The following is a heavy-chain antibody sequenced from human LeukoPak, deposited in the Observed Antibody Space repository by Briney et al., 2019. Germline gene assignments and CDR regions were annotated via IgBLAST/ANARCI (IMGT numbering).Heavy chain of an antibody. J-gene: IGHJ6*02. CDR3: ASLPGCSYDSSGLYYYYGMDV. V-gene: IGHV1-2*06. Sequence: ASVKVSCKASGYTFTSYYMHWVRQAPGQGLEWMGRINPNSGGTNYAQKFQGRVTMTRDTSISTAYMELSRLRSDDTAVYYCASLPGCSYDSSGLYYYYGMDVWGQGTTVTVSS. CDR2: INPNSGGT. CDR1: GYTFTSYY. D-gene: IGHD3-22*01.